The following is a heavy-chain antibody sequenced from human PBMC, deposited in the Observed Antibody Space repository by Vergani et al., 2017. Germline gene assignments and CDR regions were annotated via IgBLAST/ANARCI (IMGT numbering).Heavy chain of an antibody. D-gene: IGHD2-2*01. Sequence: EVQVLESGGGLVQPGGSLRLSCVASGFTFNSYAMTWVRQAPGKGLEWVSGINNNGGSTYYADSVKGRFTISRDNSKNTLYLQMTDLRAEDTATYYCAKVCGSTSCPYGGGAFDVWGHGTMVTVSS. CDR3: AKVCGSTSCPYGGGAFDV. CDR2: INNNGGST. J-gene: IGHJ3*01. V-gene: IGHV3-23*01. CDR1: GFTFNSYA.